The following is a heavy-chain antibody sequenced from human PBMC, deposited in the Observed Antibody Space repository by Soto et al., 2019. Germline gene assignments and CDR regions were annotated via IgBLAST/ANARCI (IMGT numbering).Heavy chain of an antibody. CDR3: ARGSGSLYYFHY. Sequence: GGSLRLSCAASGFNVSTNYMTWVRQAPGKGLEWVSVIYSGGTTYYADSVKGRFIISRDNFKNTLYLQMNDLRAEDTALYYCARGSGSLYYFHYWGQGTLVTVSS. J-gene: IGHJ4*02. CDR1: GFNVSTNY. CDR2: IYSGGTT. V-gene: IGHV3-53*01. D-gene: IGHD1-26*01.